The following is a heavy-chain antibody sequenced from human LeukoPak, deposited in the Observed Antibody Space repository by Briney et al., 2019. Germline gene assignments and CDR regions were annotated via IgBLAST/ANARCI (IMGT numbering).Heavy chain of an antibody. CDR2: IYYSGST. V-gene: IGHV4-59*01. Sequence: SETLSLTCTVSGGSISSYYWSWIRQPPGTGQEWIGYIYYSGSTNYNTSLKSRVTISVDPSKHQFSLKLSAVTAADTAVYYCARDRSGSYNADAFDIWGQGTMVTVSS. CDR3: ARDRSGSYNADAFDI. J-gene: IGHJ3*02. D-gene: IGHD1-26*01. CDR1: GGSISSYY.